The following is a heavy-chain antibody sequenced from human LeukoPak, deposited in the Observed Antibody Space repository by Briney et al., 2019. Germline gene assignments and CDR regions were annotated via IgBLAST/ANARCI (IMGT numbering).Heavy chain of an antibody. D-gene: IGHD6-13*01. J-gene: IGHJ4*02. V-gene: IGHV3-21*01. Sequence: GGSLRLSGAASGFTFSSYSMNWVRQAPGKGLEWVSSITSSSSYTYYADSVKGRFTISRDNAKNSLYLQMNSLRAEDTAVYYCASRSRYWGQGTLVTVSS. CDR3: ASRSRY. CDR1: GFTFSSYS. CDR2: ITSSSSYT.